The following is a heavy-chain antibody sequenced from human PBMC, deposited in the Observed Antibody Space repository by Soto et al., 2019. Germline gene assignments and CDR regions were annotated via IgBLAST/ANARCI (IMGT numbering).Heavy chain of an antibody. CDR2: IYLGDSAT. D-gene: IGHD6-19*01. J-gene: IGHJ4*02. V-gene: IGHV5-51*07. CDR3: ASSGYRSRVDY. Sequence: PGESLKISCKGSGYSFTTYWIAWVHQMPGKGLEWMGIIYLGDSATRYSPSFQGQVTISADKSISTAFLQWSSLKASDTAMYYCASSGYRSRVDYWGQGTLVTVSS. CDR1: GYSFTTYW.